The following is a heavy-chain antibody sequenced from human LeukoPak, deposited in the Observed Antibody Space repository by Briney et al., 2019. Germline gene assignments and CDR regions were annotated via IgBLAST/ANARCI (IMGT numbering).Heavy chain of an antibody. Sequence: QSGGSLRLSCVASGFTFSNYLMNWVRQAPGKGLEWVSGISHSGSSIYYADSVKGRFTISRDNSKNTLYLQMDRLRVEDTAVYYCAMALDYWGQGTLVTVSS. CDR2: ISHSGSSI. CDR3: AMALDY. CDR1: GFTFSNYL. J-gene: IGHJ4*02. V-gene: IGHV3-23*01.